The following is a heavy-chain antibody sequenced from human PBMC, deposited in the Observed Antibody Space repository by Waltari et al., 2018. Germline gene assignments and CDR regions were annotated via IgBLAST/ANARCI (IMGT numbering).Heavy chain of an antibody. D-gene: IGHD3-3*01. CDR1: GGTFSSYT. Sequence: QVQLVQSGAEVKKPGSSVKVSCKASGGTFSSYTISWVRPAPGQGLEWMGRIIPILGIANYAQKFQGRVTITADKSTSTAYMELSSLRSEDTAVYYCARGLPYYDFWSGNDAFDIWGQGTMVTVSS. CDR3: ARGLPYYDFWSGNDAFDI. CDR2: IIPILGIA. J-gene: IGHJ3*02. V-gene: IGHV1-69*02.